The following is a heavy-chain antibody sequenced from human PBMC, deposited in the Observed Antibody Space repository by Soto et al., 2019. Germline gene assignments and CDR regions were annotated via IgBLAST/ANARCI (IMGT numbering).Heavy chain of an antibody. CDR2: ISSSSSVI. V-gene: IGHV3-48*01. CDR1: GFILSDCA. CDR3: ARELSRGSNWYYYMDV. D-gene: IGHD7-27*01. Sequence: EVQLVESGGGLVQPGGSLRLSCATSGFILSDCAMNWVRQAPGKGLEWVSYISSSSSVIDYAGSVKGRFTVSRDNARSSLNLQMSRLRAEDTAVYYCARELSRGSNWYYYMDVWGKGTTVTVSS. J-gene: IGHJ6*03.